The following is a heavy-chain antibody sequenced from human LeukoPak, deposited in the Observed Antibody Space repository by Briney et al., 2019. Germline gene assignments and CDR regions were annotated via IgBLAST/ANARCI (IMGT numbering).Heavy chain of an antibody. Sequence: GGSLRLSCAASGFAFSTYAMTWVRQAPEKGLQWVSTISASGRATYYADSVEGRFTISRDNSKNTLYLQMNSLRADDTAVYYCAKARGSSVYEQFDYWGQGTQVTVSP. CDR3: AKARGSSVYEQFDY. CDR1: GFAFSTYA. CDR2: ISASGRAT. D-gene: IGHD5/OR15-5a*01. J-gene: IGHJ4*02. V-gene: IGHV3-23*01.